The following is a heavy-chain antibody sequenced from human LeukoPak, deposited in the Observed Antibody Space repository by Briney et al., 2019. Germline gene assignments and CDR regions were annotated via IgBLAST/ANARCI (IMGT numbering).Heavy chain of an antibody. J-gene: IGHJ4*02. Sequence: GGSLRLSCAASGFTFSSYAMSWVRQAPGKGLEWVSAISGSGGSTYYADSVKGRFTISRDNSKNTLYLQMNSLRAEDTAVYYCARTGFPTSRAHFDYWGQGTLVTVSS. CDR1: GFTFSSYA. D-gene: IGHD2-2*01. CDR3: ARTGFPTSRAHFDY. V-gene: IGHV3-23*01. CDR2: ISGSGGST.